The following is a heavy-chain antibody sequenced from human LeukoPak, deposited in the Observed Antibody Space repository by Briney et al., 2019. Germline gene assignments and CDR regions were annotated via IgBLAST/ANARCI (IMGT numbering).Heavy chain of an antibody. D-gene: IGHD4-11*01. J-gene: IGHJ6*03. Sequence: PGGSLRLSCAASGFTFSNYWMNWVRQAPGKGLEWVANIKQDGSDKYYVDSVKGRFTISRGNAKNSLYLQMNSLRAEDTAVYYCAREKGNYDGYYNYYMDVWGKGTTVTVSS. CDR3: AREKGNYDGYYNYYMDV. CDR1: GFTFSNYW. V-gene: IGHV3-7*01. CDR2: IKQDGSDK.